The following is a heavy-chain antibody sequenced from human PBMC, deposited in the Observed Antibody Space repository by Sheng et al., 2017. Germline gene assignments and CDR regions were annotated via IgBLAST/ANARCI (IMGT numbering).Heavy chain of an antibody. CDR1: GYSISSGYY. V-gene: IGHV4-38-2*01. Sequence: QVQLQESGPGLVKPSETLSLTCAVSGYSISSGYYWGWIRQPPGKGLEWIGSIYHSGSTYYNPSLKSRVTISVDTSKNQFSLKLSSVTAADTAVYYCARTRWHSSSGDAFDIWGQGTMVTVSS. CDR2: IYHSGST. D-gene: IGHD6-13*01. J-gene: IGHJ3*02. CDR3: ARTRWHSSSGDAFDI.